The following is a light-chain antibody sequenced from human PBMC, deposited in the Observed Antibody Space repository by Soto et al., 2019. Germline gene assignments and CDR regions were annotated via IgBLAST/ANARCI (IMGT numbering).Light chain of an antibody. J-gene: IGKJ1*01. V-gene: IGKV3-15*01. CDR1: LSVSIN. CDR2: GAS. CDR3: QPYNNWPPET. Sequence: EIVMTQSPATLSVSPGERATLSCRASLSVSINLAWYQQKPGQAPRLLIYGASTRATGIPARFSGSGSGTEFTLTISSPQSEDFAVYYCQPYNNWPPETFGQGTKVEIK.